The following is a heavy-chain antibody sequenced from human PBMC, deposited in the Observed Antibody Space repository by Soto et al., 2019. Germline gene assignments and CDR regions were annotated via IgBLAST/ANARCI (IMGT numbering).Heavy chain of an antibody. CDR3: ARDWYCRGGGCYFAH. Sequence: QVQLVESGGGVVQPGRSLRLSCAVSGLIFSNYGMHWVRQAPGKGLEWVAIIWHDGSNKDYADSVKGRFTISRDNSNNTLYLQMNSLRGEDTAVYYLARDWYCRGGGCYFAHWGQGTLVTVSS. J-gene: IGHJ4*02. CDR2: IWHDGSNK. V-gene: IGHV3-33*01. D-gene: IGHD2-21*01. CDR1: GLIFSNYG.